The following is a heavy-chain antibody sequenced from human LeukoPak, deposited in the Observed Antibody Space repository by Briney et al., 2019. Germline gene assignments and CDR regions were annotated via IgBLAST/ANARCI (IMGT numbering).Heavy chain of an antibody. CDR1: GFTFSTKW. CDR3: ARGGSTSSWFWND. CDR2: IKPDGSEK. J-gene: IGHJ4*02. V-gene: IGHV3-7*01. Sequence: GGSLRLSCATSGFTFSTKWMTWVRQAPGKGLEWVANIKPDGSEKFYVDSVKGRFTISRDNARNSLYLQMNSLRAEGMAVYYCARGGSTSSWFWNDWGQGTLVTVSS. D-gene: IGHD6-13*01.